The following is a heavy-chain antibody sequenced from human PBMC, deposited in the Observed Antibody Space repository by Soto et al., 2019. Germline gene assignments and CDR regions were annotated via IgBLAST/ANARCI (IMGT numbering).Heavy chain of an antibody. CDR3: MTPGTSDHSDY. Sequence: VQLVESGGGVVQPGNSLRLSCAVSGIVFSSFGMHRVRQAPGKGLEWVAVISFDTSNSYYADSVNGRFTISRDNSKNLLFLQMDGLRPEDTAVYWCMTPGTSDHSDYWGRGTLVTVSA. D-gene: IGHD2-8*02. V-gene: IGHV3-30*03. J-gene: IGHJ4*02. CDR2: ISFDTSNS. CDR1: GIVFSSFG.